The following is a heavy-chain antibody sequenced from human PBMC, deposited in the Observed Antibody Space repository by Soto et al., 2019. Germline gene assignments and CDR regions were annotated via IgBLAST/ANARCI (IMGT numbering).Heavy chain of an antibody. CDR1: GYTFTSYA. V-gene: IGHV1-3*01. CDR2: INAGNGNT. Sequence: ASVKVSCKASGYTFTSYAMHWVRQAPGQRLEWMGWINAGNGNTKYSQKFQGRVTITADESTSTAYMELSSLRSEDTAVYYCAREEIQLSNWFDPWGQGTLVTVSS. J-gene: IGHJ5*02. CDR3: AREEIQLSNWFDP. D-gene: IGHD5-18*01.